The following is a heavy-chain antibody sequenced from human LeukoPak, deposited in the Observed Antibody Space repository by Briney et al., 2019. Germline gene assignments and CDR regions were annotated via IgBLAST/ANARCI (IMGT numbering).Heavy chain of an antibody. V-gene: IGHV3-21*01. D-gene: IGHD5-18*01. Sequence: GGSLRLSCAASGFSFSTYALHWVRQAPGKGLEWVSTISYSSAYIYYADSVKGRFTISRDNAKNSLYLQMNSLRAEDTAVYYCARDKTYGYNLWGQGTRVTVSS. J-gene: IGHJ5*02. CDR2: ISYSSAYI. CDR3: ARDKTYGYNL. CDR1: GFSFSTYA.